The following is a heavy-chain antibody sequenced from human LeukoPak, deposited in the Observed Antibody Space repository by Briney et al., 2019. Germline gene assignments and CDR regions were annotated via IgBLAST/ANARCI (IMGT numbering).Heavy chain of an antibody. CDR1: GGTFSSYA. V-gene: IGHV1-69*13. J-gene: IGHJ6*02. CDR2: IIPIFGTA. CDR3: AREKIGTTDMDV. Sequence: EASVKVSCKASGGTFSSYAISWVRQAPGQGLEWMGGIIPIFGTANYAQKFQGRVTITADESTSTAYMELSSLRSEDTAVYYCAREKIGTTDMDVWGQGTTVTISS. D-gene: IGHD1-1*01.